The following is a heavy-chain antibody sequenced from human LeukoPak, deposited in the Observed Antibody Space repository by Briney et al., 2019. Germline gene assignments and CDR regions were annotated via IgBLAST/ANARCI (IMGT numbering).Heavy chain of an antibody. CDR3: ARPFQDDAFDI. D-gene: IGHD3-16*01. CDR2: IYYSGST. Sequence: PPETLSLTCTVSGASVTDYYWGWIRQPPGKGLEWIGSIYYSGSTYYNPSLKSRVTISVDTSKNQFSLKLSSVTAADTAVYYCARPFQDDAFDIWGQGTMVTVSS. V-gene: IGHV4-39*07. CDR1: GASVTDYY. J-gene: IGHJ3*02.